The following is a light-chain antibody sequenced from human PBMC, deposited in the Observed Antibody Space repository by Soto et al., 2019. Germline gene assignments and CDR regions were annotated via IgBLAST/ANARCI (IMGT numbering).Light chain of an antibody. CDR1: QSVVTSY. J-gene: IGKJ5*01. CDR3: QQRGDWPPIT. Sequence: EIVLTQSPGPLSLSPGEGATLSFRARQSVVTSYLAWYQQKYGQSPRLLIYNASNGTTGIPARFSGSGSGTDFTLTISSLEPEDFAVYYCQQRGDWPPITFGQGTRLEIK. CDR2: NAS. V-gene: IGKV3-11*01.